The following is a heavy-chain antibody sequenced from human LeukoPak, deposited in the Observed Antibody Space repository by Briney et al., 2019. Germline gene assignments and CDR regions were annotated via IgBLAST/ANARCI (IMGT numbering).Heavy chain of an antibody. V-gene: IGHV1-8*01. CDR1: GYTFTSYD. CDR3: ARGREHYDSSGYYHSPVDY. CDR2: MNPNSGNT. D-gene: IGHD3-22*01. Sequence: ASVKVSCKASGYTFTSYDINWVRQATGQGLEWMGWMNPNSGNTGYARKFQGRVTMTRNTSISTAYMELSSLRSEDTAVYYCARGREHYDSSGYYHSPVDYWGQGTLVTVSS. J-gene: IGHJ4*02.